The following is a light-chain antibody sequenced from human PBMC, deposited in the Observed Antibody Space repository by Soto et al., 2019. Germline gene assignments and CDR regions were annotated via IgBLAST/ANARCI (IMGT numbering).Light chain of an antibody. V-gene: IGKV3-20*01. J-gene: IGKJ1*01. CDR2: GAS. CDR3: HQYGSSPWT. CDR1: QSVGSNY. Sequence: EIVLTQFPGTLSLSPGERATLSCRASQSVGSNYLAWYQQRPGQPPNLLIFGASHRAPDIPDRFSGSGSGTDFTLTISRLEPEDFAVYFCHQYGSSPWTFGQGTKVEV.